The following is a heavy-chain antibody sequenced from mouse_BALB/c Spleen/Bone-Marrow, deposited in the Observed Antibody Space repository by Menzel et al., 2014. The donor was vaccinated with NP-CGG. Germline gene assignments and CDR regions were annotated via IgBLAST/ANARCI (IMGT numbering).Heavy chain of an antibody. D-gene: IGHD2-3*01. J-gene: IGHJ4*01. Sequence: EVQGVESGGGLVQPGGSRKLSCAAPGFTFSSFGMHWVRQAPEKGLEWVAYISTGSSTIYYADTVKGRFTISRDNPKNTLFLQMTSLRSEDTAMYYCARSDGAMDYWGQGTSVTVSS. CDR1: GFTFSSFG. V-gene: IGHV5-17*02. CDR2: ISTGSSTI. CDR3: ARSDGAMDY.